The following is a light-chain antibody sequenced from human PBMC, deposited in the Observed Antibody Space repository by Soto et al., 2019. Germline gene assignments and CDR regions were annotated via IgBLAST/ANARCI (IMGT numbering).Light chain of an antibody. CDR2: ETS. J-gene: IGLJ2*01. V-gene: IGLV7-46*01. Sequence: QAVVTQEPSLTVSPGGTVTLTCGSSTGTVTSGHFPYWFQQKPGKAPRTLIYETSNRHSWTPARFSGSLLGDKAALTLSGAPPEDEAYYYCVLSYGGPRVFGGGTKLTVL. CDR3: VLSYGGPRV. CDR1: TGTVTSGHF.